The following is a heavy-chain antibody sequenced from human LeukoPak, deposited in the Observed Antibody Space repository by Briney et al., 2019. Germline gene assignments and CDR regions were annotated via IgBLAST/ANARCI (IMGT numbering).Heavy chain of an antibody. CDR1: GYTFTNFG. CDR2: ISAYNGNI. V-gene: IGHV1-18*01. J-gene: IGHJ4*02. Sequence: ASVKVSCKASGYTFTNFGISWVRQAPGQGLEWMGWISAYNGNINYAQKFQGRITVTTDTSTSTAYMELRSLRSDDTAVYYCAREGISMIDHDHYWGQGTLVTVSS. CDR3: AREGISMIDHDHY. D-gene: IGHD3-22*01.